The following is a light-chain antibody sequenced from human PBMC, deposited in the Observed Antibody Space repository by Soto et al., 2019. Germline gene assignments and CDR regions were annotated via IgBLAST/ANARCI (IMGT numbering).Light chain of an antibody. Sequence: QSALTQPASVSGSPGQSITISCTGTSSDVGSYNLVSWYQQHPGKAPKLMIYEGSKRPSGVSNRFSGSKSGNTAPLTISGLQAEHEADYYCCSYAGSSTWVFGGGTKLTVL. CDR3: CSYAGSSTWV. V-gene: IGLV2-23*01. CDR1: SSDVGSYNL. CDR2: EGS. J-gene: IGLJ3*02.